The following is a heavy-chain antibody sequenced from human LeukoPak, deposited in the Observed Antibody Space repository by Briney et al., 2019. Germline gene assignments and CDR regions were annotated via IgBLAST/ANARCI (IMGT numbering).Heavy chain of an antibody. CDR1: GFTFSTYW. CDR3: GRFGDEAGIDN. Sequence: PGGSLRLSCAASGFTFSTYWMTWVRQAPGKGLEWVANIKPSGTETYYGDPVKGRFTISRDNAKNLLYLQMSSLRAEDTGVYSCGRFGDEAGIDNWGQGTLVTVSS. J-gene: IGHJ4*02. V-gene: IGHV3-7*01. CDR2: IKPSGTET. D-gene: IGHD3-10*01.